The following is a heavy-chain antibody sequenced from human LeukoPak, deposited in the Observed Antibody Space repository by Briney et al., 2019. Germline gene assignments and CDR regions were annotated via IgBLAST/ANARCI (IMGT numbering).Heavy chain of an antibody. V-gene: IGHV4-39*01. CDR3: ARGVRDYGMDV. J-gene: IGHJ6*02. CDR1: GDSTRSSSYY. Sequence: PSETLSLTCTVSGDSTRSSSYYWGWIRQHPGKGLEWIGSLYYSGSTYYNPSLKSRVTISVDTSKNQCSLKLSSVTAADTAVYYCARGVRDYGMDVWGQGTTVTVSS. CDR2: LYYSGST.